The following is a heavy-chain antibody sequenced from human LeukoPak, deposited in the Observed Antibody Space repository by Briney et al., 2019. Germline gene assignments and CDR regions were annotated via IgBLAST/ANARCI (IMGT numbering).Heavy chain of an antibody. CDR3: ARAGRYCSGGSCYSYYYYGMDV. Sequence: GASVKVSCKASGGTFSSYAISWVRQAPGQGLEWMGRIIPIFGTANYAQKFQGRVTITADESTSTAYMELSSLRSEDTAVYYCARAGRYCSGGSCYSYYYYGMDVWGQGTTVTVSS. D-gene: IGHD2-15*01. CDR2: IIPIFGTA. J-gene: IGHJ6*02. V-gene: IGHV1-69*01. CDR1: GGTFSSYA.